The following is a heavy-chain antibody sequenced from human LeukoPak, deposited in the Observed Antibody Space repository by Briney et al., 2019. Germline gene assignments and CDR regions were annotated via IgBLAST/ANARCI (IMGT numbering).Heavy chain of an antibody. J-gene: IGHJ4*02. D-gene: IGHD3-22*01. V-gene: IGHV1-8*01. CDR1: GYTFTSYD. CDR3: ARLGYYYDSSGYFFDY. CDR2: MNPNSGNT. Sequence: ASVKVSCKASGYTFTSYDINWVRQATGQGLEWMGWMNPNSGNTGYAQKFQGRVTMTRDTSTSTVYMELSSLRSEDTAVYYCARLGYYYDSSGYFFDYWGQGTLVTVSS.